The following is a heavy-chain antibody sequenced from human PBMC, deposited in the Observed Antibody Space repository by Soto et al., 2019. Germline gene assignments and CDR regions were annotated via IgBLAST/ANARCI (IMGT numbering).Heavy chain of an antibody. Sequence: GASVKVSCKASGYTFTSYAMHWVRQAPGQRLEWMGWINAGNGNTKYSQKFQGRVTITRDTSASTAYMELSSLRSEDTAVYYCARDDYAGTPPYYYYYYGMDVWGQGTTVTAP. CDR2: INAGNGNT. V-gene: IGHV1-3*01. CDR1: GYTFTSYA. CDR3: ARDDYAGTPPYYYYYYGMDV. J-gene: IGHJ6*02. D-gene: IGHD2-15*01.